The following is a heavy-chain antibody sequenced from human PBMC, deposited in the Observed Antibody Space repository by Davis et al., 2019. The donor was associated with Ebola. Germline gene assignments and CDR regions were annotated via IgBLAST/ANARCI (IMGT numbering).Heavy chain of an antibody. V-gene: IGHV3-74*01. CDR1: GFTFSSYW. J-gene: IGHJ6*02. D-gene: IGHD2-21*02. CDR3: AKEGDCYGCGMDV. CDR2: INSDGSST. Sequence: PGGSLRLSCAASGFTFSSYWMHWVRQAPGKGLVWVSRINSDGSSTSYADSVKGRFTISRDNAKNTLYLQMNSLRAEDTAVYYCAKEGDCYGCGMDVWGQGTTVTVSS.